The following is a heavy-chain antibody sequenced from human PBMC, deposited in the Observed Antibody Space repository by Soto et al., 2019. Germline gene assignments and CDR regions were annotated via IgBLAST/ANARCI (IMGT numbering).Heavy chain of an antibody. D-gene: IGHD6-13*01. CDR1: GGTFSSYA. CDR3: ARARHSSSWYGAFDY. J-gene: IGHJ4*02. Sequence: QVQLVQSGAEVKKPGSSVKVSCKASGGTFSSYAISWVRQAPGQGLEWMGGIIPIFGTANYAQKFQGRVTITADESTSTAYMELSSVRSEDTAVYYCARARHSSSWYGAFDYWGQGTLVTVSS. V-gene: IGHV1-69*01. CDR2: IIPIFGTA.